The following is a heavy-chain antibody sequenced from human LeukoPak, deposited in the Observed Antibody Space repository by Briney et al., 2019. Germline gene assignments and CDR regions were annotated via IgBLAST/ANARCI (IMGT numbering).Heavy chain of an antibody. CDR2: ISWNSGSI. V-gene: IGHV3-9*01. CDR1: GFTFDDYA. CDR3: VLGYCSSTSCYTTPQRTGNGFDY. Sequence: PGGSLRLSCAASGFTFDDYAMHWVRQAPGKGLEWVSGISWNSGSIGYADSVKGRFTISRDNAKNSLYLQMNSLRAEDTALYYCVLGYCSSTSCYTTPQRTGNGFDYWGQGTLVTVSS. D-gene: IGHD2-2*02. J-gene: IGHJ4*02.